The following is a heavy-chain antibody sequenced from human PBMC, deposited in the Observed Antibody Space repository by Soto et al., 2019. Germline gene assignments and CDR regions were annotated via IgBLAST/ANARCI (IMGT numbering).Heavy chain of an antibody. CDR3: AQDQSSIFRSGSGMDV. J-gene: IGHJ6*02. Sequence: SLRLSCADSGFTFRNFVMHWVRQAPGKGLEWVAVISYAGNNIYYADSVKGRFTISRDNSGNTLYLEMSSLRGEDTAVYYCAQDQSSIFRSGSGMDVWGQGTTVTVSS. CDR1: GFTFRNFV. CDR2: ISYAGNNI. V-gene: IGHV3-30*18. D-gene: IGHD3-3*01.